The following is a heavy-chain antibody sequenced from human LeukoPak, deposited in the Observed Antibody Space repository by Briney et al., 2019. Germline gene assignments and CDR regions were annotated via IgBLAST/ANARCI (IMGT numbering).Heavy chain of an antibody. V-gene: IGHV3-21*01. D-gene: IGHD1-7*01. CDR3: AREVGNYNAAFDI. CDR2: ISSSSSYI. J-gene: IGHJ3*02. CDR1: GFTFSSYS. Sequence: GGSLSLSCAASGFTFSSYSMNWVRQAPGKGLEWVSPISSSSSYIYYADSVKGRFTISRDNAKTPLYLQMHRLRAEHTAVYYCAREVGNYNAAFDICGQGTMVTVYS.